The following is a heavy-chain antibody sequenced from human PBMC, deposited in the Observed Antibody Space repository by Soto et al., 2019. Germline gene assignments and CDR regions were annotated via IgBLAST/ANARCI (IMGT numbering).Heavy chain of an antibody. V-gene: IGHV1-69*02. CDR2: IIPILGIA. D-gene: IGHD4-17*01. J-gene: IGHJ4*02. CDR1: GGTFSSYT. CDR3: AGAKDYGGNSLRDDY. Sequence: QVQLVQSGAEVKKPWSSVKVSCKASGGTFSSYTISWVRQAPGQGLEWMGRIIPILGIANYAQKFQGRVTITGDKSKSTAYMELSSLRSEDTAVDYCAGAKDYGGNSLRDDYWGQGTLVTVSS.